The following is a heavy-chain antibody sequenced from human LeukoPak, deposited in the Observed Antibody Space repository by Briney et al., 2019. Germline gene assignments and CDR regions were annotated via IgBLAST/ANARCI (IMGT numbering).Heavy chain of an antibody. J-gene: IGHJ2*01. D-gene: IGHD2-15*01. CDR1: GFSVSTYG. Sequence: PGESLRLSCAASGFSVSTYGIHWVRQAPGKGLEWVSVIYSGGSTYYADSVKGRFTISGDSSKNTLYLQMNSLRPEDTAVYYCAKAPGVFCSGGTCYSYWYFDLWGRGTLVTVSS. V-gene: IGHV3-NL1*01. CDR2: IYSGGST. CDR3: AKAPGVFCSGGTCYSYWYFDL.